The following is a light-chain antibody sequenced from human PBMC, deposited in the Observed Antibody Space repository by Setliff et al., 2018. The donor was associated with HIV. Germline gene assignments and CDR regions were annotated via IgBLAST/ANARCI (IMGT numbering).Light chain of an antibody. CDR3: CSYTSTSTSV. V-gene: IGLV2-11*01. CDR2: NVI. CDR1: NSDVGGYNY. J-gene: IGLJ1*01. Sequence: QSALTQPRSVSGSPGQSVTISCTGSNSDVGGYNYVSWYQQHSGKAPKLIIYNVIKRPSGVPDRFSGSKSGNTASLTISGLQAEDEADYYCCSYTSTSTSVFGTGTK.